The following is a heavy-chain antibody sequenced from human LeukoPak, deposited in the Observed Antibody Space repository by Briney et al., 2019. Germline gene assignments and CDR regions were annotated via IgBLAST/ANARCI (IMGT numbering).Heavy chain of an antibody. Sequence: ASVKVSCKASGYTFTSYDINWVRQATGQGLEWMGWMNPNSGNTGYAQKFQGRVTITRNTSISTAYMELSSLRSEDTAVYYCARDDAYYYGSGTVWGQGTLVTVSS. CDR2: MNPNSGNT. V-gene: IGHV1-8*03. CDR3: ARDDAYYYGSGTV. CDR1: GYTFTSYD. D-gene: IGHD3-10*01. J-gene: IGHJ4*02.